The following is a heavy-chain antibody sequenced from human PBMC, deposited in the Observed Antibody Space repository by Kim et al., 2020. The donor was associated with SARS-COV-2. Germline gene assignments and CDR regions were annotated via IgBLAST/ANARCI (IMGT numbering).Heavy chain of an antibody. V-gene: IGHV1-3*01. CDR3: AREYHY. Sequence: NAGNGNTKSSQKFQGRVTITRDTSASTAYMELSSLRSEDTAVYYCAREYHYWGQGTLVTVSS. J-gene: IGHJ4*02. CDR2: NAGNGNT.